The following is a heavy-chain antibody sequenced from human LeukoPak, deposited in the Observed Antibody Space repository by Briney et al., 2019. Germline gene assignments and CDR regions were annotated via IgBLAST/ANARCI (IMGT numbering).Heavy chain of an antibody. Sequence: GGSLRLSCEASGFIFSNYGMHWVRQAPGKGLEWVALIWYDGQTKFYADSVKGRFTISRDNSKNTLYLQMNSLRAEDTAVYYCAKSLGSVVVTANDYWGQGTLVTVSS. V-gene: IGHV3-33*06. CDR2: IWYDGQTK. CDR3: AKSLGSVVVTANDY. J-gene: IGHJ4*02. D-gene: IGHD2-21*02. CDR1: GFIFSNYG.